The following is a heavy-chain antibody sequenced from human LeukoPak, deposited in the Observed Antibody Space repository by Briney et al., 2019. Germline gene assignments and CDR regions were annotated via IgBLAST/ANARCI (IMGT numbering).Heavy chain of an antibody. V-gene: IGHV1-46*01. Sequence: GASVKVSCKASRYTFTSYYMHWVRQAPGQGLEWMGIINPSGGSTSYAQKFQGRVTMTRDTSTSTVYMELSSLRSEDTAVYYCARVRSGNYDSSGHYDYWGQGTLVTVSS. CDR2: INPSGGST. CDR3: ARVRSGNYDSSGHYDY. D-gene: IGHD3-22*01. J-gene: IGHJ4*02. CDR1: RYTFTSYY.